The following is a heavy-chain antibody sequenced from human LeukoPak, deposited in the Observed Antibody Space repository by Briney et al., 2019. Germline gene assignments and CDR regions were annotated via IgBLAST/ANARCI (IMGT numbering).Heavy chain of an antibody. CDR2: IRYDESDK. Sequence: GGSLRLSCATSGFTFSHYGMHWVRQGPGRGLAWVAHIRYDESDKYYADSVKGRFTISRDISKNTVYLQMNSLRVEDTAVYYCAKDFNWAFDYWGQGTLVTVSS. J-gene: IGHJ4*02. V-gene: IGHV3-30*02. D-gene: IGHD1-1*01. CDR3: AKDFNWAFDY. CDR1: GFTFSHYG.